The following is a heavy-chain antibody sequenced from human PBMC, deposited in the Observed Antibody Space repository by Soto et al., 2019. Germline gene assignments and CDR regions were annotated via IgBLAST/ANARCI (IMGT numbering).Heavy chain of an antibody. CDR3: ARGRSRLCYGSGSYYRYYYYYGMAF. CDR1: GGSFSGYY. CDR2: INHSGST. Sequence: KTSETLSLTCAVYGGSFSGYYWSWIRQPPGRGLEWIGEINHSGSTNYNPSLKSRVTISVDTSKNQFSLKLSSVTAADTAVYYCARGRSRLCYGSGSYYRYYYYYGMAFWGQGTTVTVSS. D-gene: IGHD3-10*01. J-gene: IGHJ6*02. V-gene: IGHV4-34*01.